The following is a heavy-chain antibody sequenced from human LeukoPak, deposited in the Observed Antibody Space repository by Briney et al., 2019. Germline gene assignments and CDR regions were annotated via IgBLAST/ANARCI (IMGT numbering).Heavy chain of an antibody. J-gene: IGHJ3*02. D-gene: IGHD1-26*01. CDR3: ARDSGSYPDEDAFDI. CDR1: GYTFTSYG. CDR2: ISAYNGNT. Sequence: GASVKVSCKASGYTFTSYGISWVRQAPGQGLEWMGWISAYNGNTNYAQKLQGRVTMTTDTSTSTACMELRSLRSDDTAVYYCARDSGSYPDEDAFDIWGQGTMVTVSS. V-gene: IGHV1-18*01.